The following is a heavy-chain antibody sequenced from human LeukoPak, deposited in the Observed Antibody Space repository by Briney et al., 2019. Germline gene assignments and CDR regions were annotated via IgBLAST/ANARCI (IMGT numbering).Heavy chain of an antibody. CDR3: AKEGDQFRGYLDA. D-gene: IGHD3-16*01. CDR2: IWHDGSVE. J-gene: IGHJ6*03. V-gene: IGHV3-33*06. Sequence: GRSLRLSXAASGFMFGRLGMQWVRQAPGEGLEWVAMIWHDGSVEEYADSVKGRFTISRDNSQNTLYLQMNSLRDDDTAVYYCAKEGDQFRGYLDAWGKGTTITVSS. CDR1: GFMFGRLG.